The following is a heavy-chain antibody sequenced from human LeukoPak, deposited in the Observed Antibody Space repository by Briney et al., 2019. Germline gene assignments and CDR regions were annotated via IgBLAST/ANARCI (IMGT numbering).Heavy chain of an antibody. CDR2: IYYSGST. V-gene: IGHV4-59*01. CDR1: GGSISSYY. Sequence: SETLSLTCTVSGGSISSYYWSWIRQPPGKGLEWIGYIYYSGSTNYNPSLKSRVAISVDTSENQFSLKLSSVTAADTAVYYCASSPGIAAADPEYFQHWGQGTLVTVSS. CDR3: ASSPGIAAADPEYFQH. J-gene: IGHJ1*01. D-gene: IGHD6-13*01.